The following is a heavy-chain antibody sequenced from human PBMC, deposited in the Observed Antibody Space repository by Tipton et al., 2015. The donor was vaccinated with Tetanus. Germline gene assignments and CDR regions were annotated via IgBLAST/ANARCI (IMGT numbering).Heavy chain of an antibody. Sequence: QLVQSGAEVKKPGESLKISCKGSGYSFTSYWIGWVRQMPGKGLEWMGIIYPGDSDTRCSPSFQGQVTISSDRSISTAYLQWSSLKASDTAMYYCARLGRGGATSQGMDVWGQGTTVTVSS. D-gene: IGHD1-26*01. CDR2: IYPGDSDT. CDR3: ARLGRGGATSQGMDV. J-gene: IGHJ6*02. V-gene: IGHV5-51*01. CDR1: GYSFTSYW.